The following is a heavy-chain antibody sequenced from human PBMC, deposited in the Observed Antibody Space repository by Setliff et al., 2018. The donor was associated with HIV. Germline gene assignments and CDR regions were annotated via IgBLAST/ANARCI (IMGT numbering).Heavy chain of an antibody. D-gene: IGHD1-1*01. CDR2: IPSRGSDI. Sequence: GGSLRLSCAASGFTFSIYTMNWVRQAPGKGLEWVSSIPSRGSDIFYAGSVKGRFTISRDNSNNTLFLEVSSLRPEDTALYYCASARIPTGGTSTSFDYWGQGTLVTVSS. V-gene: IGHV3-21*01. CDR1: GFTFSIYT. CDR3: ASARIPTGGTSTSFDY. J-gene: IGHJ4*02.